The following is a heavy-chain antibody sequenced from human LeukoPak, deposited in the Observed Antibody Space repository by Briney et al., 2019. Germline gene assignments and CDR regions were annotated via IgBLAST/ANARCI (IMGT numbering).Heavy chain of an antibody. CDR3: ASPVGATDAFDI. V-gene: IGHV3-48*02. CDR1: GFTFSSYS. D-gene: IGHD1-26*01. J-gene: IGHJ3*02. CDR2: IRSSSHTI. Sequence: GGSLPLSCAASGFTFSSYSMHWVRQAQGKGLEWDSYIRSSSHTIYYGVAEKGRSTIYRDNAKNSLYLQMNSMRDADTAVYYCASPVGATDAFDIWGQGTMVTVSS.